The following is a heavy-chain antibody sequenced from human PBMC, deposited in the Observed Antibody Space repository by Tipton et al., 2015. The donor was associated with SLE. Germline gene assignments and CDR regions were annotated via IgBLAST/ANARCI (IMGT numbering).Heavy chain of an antibody. CDR3: ARYGIRSGKDI. J-gene: IGHJ3*02. Sequence: TLSLTCTVSGGSVRSGSYYWSWIRQPPGKGLEWIGYIYYSGSTNYNPSLKSRVTISVDTSKNQFSLKLSSVTAADTAVYYCARYGIRSGKDIWGQGTMVTVSS. D-gene: IGHD3-3*01. V-gene: IGHV4-61*01. CDR1: GGSVRSGSYY. CDR2: IYYSGST.